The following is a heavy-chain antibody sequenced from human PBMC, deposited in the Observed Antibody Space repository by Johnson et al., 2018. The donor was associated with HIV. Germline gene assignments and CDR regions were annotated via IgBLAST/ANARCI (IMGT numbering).Heavy chain of an antibody. Sequence: QMLLVESGGGVVQPGRSLRLSCAASGFTFSNYAMHWVRQAPGRGLEWVAVISYDANNKYYADSVKGRFTISRDNSKNTLYLQMNSLRAEDTAVYYCAKEEDIWRLGLYRAFDIWGQGTMVTVSS. V-gene: IGHV3-30-3*01. CDR3: AKEEDIWRLGLYRAFDI. D-gene: IGHD2-15*01. CDR2: ISYDANNK. CDR1: GFTFSNYA. J-gene: IGHJ3*02.